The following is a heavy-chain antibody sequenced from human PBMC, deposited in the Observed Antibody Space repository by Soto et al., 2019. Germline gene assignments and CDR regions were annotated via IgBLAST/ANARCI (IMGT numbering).Heavy chain of an antibody. CDR3: ARAGGLLLDY. J-gene: IGHJ4*02. CDR2: ISYDGSNK. Sequence: QVQLVESGGGVVQPGRSLRLSCAASGFTFSSYAMHWVRQAPGKGLEWVAVISYDGSNKYYADSVKGRFTISRDISKNTLYLKMNSLGAEDTAGYYCARAGGLLLDYWGQGTLVTVSS. CDR1: GFTFSSYA. V-gene: IGHV3-30-3*01. D-gene: IGHD2-15*01.